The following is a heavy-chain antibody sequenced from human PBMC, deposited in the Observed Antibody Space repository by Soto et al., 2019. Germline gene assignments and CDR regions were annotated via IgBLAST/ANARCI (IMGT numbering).Heavy chain of an antibody. CDR3: ARASYSSSSVWFDP. CDR1: GGTFSSYA. D-gene: IGHD6-6*01. Sequence: QVQLVQSGAEVKKPGSSVKVSYKASGGTFSSYAISWVRQAPGQGLEWMGGIIPIFGTANYAQKFQGRVTSTAGESTSTGYGELGGLGSEDTAVYYCARASYSSSSVWFDPWGQGTLVTVSS. CDR2: IIPIFGTA. V-gene: IGHV1-69*12. J-gene: IGHJ5*02.